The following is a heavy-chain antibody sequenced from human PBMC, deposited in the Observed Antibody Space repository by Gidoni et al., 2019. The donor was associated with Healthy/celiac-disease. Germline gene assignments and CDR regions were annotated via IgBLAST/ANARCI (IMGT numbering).Heavy chain of an antibody. D-gene: IGHD2-2*01. J-gene: IGHJ4*02. V-gene: IGHV1-69*06. CDR2: IIPIFGTA. Sequence: QVQLVQSGAEVKKPGSSVKVSCQASGGTFSTSAISWVRQAPGQGLEWMGGIIPIFGTANYAQKFQGRVTITADKSTSTAYMELSSLRSEDTAVYYCARADCSSTSCPYYFDYWGQGTLVTVSS. CDR1: GGTFSTSA. CDR3: ARADCSSTSCPYYFDY.